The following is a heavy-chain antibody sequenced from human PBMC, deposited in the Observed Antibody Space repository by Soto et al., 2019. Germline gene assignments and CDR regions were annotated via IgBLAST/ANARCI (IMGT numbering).Heavy chain of an antibody. V-gene: IGHV4-39*01. Sequence: PGKGIEWIGSIYYSGITYYNPSPKSRVTISVDTSKNQFSLKLSSVTAADTVVYYCAFFFFQAEDGIRDVRTVSAFLLNRSSDL. CDR3: AFFFFQAEDGIRDVRTVSAFLLNRSSDL. D-gene: IGHD3-10*02. J-gene: IGHJ2*01. CDR2: IYYSGIT.